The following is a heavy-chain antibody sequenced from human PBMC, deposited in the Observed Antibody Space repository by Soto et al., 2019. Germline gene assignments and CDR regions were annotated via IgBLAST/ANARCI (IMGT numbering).Heavy chain of an antibody. CDR2: ISYDGSNK. CDR1: GFTFSSYG. D-gene: IGHD6-19*01. V-gene: IGHV3-30*18. J-gene: IGHJ4*02. CDR3: AKEAEQWLVGPFDY. Sequence: QVQLVESGGGVVQPGRSLRLSCAASGFTFSSYGMHWVRQAPGKGLEWVAVISYDGSNKYYADSVKGRFTISRDNSKNTLYLQMNSLRAEDTAVYYCAKEAEQWLVGPFDYWGQGTLVTVSS.